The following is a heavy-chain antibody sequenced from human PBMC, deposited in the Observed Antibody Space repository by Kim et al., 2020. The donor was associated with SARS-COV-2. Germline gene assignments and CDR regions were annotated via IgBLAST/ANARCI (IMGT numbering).Heavy chain of an antibody. J-gene: IGHJ6*02. CDR2: IWNDGSNK. Sequence: GGSLRLSCAASGFTFSSYGMHWVRQAPGKGLEWVAVIWNDGSNKYYADSVKGRFTISRDNSKNTLYLQMNSLRAEDTAVYYCAKDLADIVVVPGAMDYGMVFWGRGTTVTVSS. CDR3: AKDLADIVVVPGAMDYGMVF. D-gene: IGHD2-2*01. CDR1: GFTFSSYG. V-gene: IGHV3-33*06.